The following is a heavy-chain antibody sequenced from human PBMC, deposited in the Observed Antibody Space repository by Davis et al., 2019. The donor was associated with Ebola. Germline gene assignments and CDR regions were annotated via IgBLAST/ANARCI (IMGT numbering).Heavy chain of an antibody. CDR1: GFTFSSYW. D-gene: IGHD4-17*01. Sequence: PGGSLRLSCAASGFTFSSYWMHWVRQVPGKGLVWVSRINRDGSHTSYADSVKGRFTISRDNAKNTMYLQMNSLRAEDTAVYYCVRGDNTYGTDWGQGTLVTVSS. CDR2: INRDGSHT. CDR3: VRGDNTYGTD. V-gene: IGHV3-74*01. J-gene: IGHJ4*02.